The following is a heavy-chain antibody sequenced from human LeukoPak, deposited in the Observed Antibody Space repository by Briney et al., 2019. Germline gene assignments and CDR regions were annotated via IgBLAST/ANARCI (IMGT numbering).Heavy chain of an antibody. CDR1: GGSISSGGYY. J-gene: IGHJ4*02. D-gene: IGHD5-18*01. Sequence: SQTLSLTCTVSGGSISSGGYYWSWIRQHQGKDLKWIGYIYYSGSTYYNPSLKSRVTISVDTSKNQFSLKLSSVTAADTAVYYCARYSYGPENFYFDYWGQGTLVTVSS. CDR3: ARYSYGPENFYFDY. CDR2: IYYSGST. V-gene: IGHV4-31*03.